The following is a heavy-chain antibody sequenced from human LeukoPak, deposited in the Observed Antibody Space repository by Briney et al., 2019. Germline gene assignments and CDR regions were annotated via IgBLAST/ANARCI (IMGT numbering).Heavy chain of an antibody. D-gene: IGHD5-24*01. CDR2: LNPKSGAT. CDR1: GYTFTAYY. V-gene: IGHV1-2*02. J-gene: IGHJ3*02. CDR3: ARDDGATSANAFGI. Sequence: ASVKVSCKASGYTFTAYYMHWVRQAPGQGLEWKGWLNPKSGATNYAQKLQGRVAMTWDTSISTAYMELSSLRSDDMAVYYCARDDGATSANAFGIWGQGTMVTVSS.